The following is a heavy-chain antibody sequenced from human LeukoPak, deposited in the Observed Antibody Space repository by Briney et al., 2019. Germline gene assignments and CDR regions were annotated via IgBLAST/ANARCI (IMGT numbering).Heavy chain of an antibody. CDR1: GGSISSHY. CDR3: AGRQRWPFDY. D-gene: IGHD2-15*01. Sequence: PSETLSLTCTVSGGSISSHYWSWIRQPPGKGLEWSGYISYSGSTNYNPSLKGRVTISADTSKNQFSLRLSSVTAADTAVYYCAGRQRWPFDYWGQGTLVTVSS. J-gene: IGHJ4*02. CDR2: ISYSGST. V-gene: IGHV4-59*11.